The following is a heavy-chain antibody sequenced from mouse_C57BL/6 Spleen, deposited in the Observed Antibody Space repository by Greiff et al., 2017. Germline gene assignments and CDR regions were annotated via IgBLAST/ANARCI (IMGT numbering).Heavy chain of an antibody. Sequence: EVKLVESGGGLVKPGGSLKLSCAASGFTFSDYGMHWVRQAPEKGLEWVAYISSGSSTIYYADTVKGRFTISRDNAKNTLFLQMTSLRSEDTAMYYCARNSQLGLYAMDYWGQGTSVTVSS. J-gene: IGHJ4*01. CDR2: ISSGSSTI. V-gene: IGHV5-17*01. D-gene: IGHD4-1*02. CDR1: GFTFSDYG. CDR3: ARNSQLGLYAMDY.